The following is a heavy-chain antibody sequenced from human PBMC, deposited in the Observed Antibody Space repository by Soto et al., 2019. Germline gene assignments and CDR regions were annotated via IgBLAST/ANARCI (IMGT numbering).Heavy chain of an antibody. V-gene: IGHV3-30*18. J-gene: IGHJ4*02. CDR1: GFTFSSYD. CDR3: AKDYGGNDGLDY. Sequence: QVQLVESGGGVVQPGRSLRLSCAASGFTFSSYDMHWVRQAPGKGLEWVAVISYDANNKYYADSVKGRFTISRDNSKDTLYLQMNSLRAEETAVYYCAKDYGGNDGLDYWGQGTLVTVSS. CDR2: ISYDANNK. D-gene: IGHD1-1*01.